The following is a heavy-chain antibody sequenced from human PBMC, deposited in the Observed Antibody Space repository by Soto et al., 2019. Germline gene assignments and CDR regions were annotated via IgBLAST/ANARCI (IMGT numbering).Heavy chain of an antibody. D-gene: IGHD1-26*01. J-gene: IGHJ6*02. Sequence: GASVKVSCKASGYTFTGYYMHWVRQAPGQGLEWMGWINPNSGGTNYAQKFQGWVTMTRDTSISTAYMELSRLRSDDTAVYYCARMRWESTHPYYYYGMDVSGQGTKVTSP. CDR1: GYTFTGYY. V-gene: IGHV1-2*04. CDR2: INPNSGGT. CDR3: ARMRWESTHPYYYYGMDV.